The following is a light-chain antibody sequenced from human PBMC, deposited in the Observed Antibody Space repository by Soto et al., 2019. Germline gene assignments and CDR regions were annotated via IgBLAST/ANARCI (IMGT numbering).Light chain of an antibody. J-gene: IGKJ1*01. V-gene: IGKV3-11*01. CDR3: QQRSNWPRT. CDR2: GAS. CDR1: QSVSNNY. Sequence: EIVLTQSPVTLSLSPGERATLSCRASQSVSNNYLAWYQQKPGQAPRLLIYGASNRATGIPARFSGSGSGTEFTLTISSLEPEDIAVYYCQQRSNWPRTFGQGTKVDIK.